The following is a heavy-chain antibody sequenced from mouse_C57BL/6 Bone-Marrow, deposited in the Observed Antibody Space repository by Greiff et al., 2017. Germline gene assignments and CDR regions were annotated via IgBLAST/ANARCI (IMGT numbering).Heavy chain of an antibody. Sequence: QVQLKQSGPELVKPGASVKISCKASGYAFSSSWMNWVKQRPGKGLEWIGRIYPGDGDTNYNGKFKGKATLTADKSSSTAYMQLSSLTSEDSAVYFCARRGGSSYGFAYWGQGTLVTVSA. CDR1: GYAFSSSW. CDR2: IYPGDGDT. CDR3: ARRGGSSYGFAY. J-gene: IGHJ3*01. V-gene: IGHV1-82*01. D-gene: IGHD1-1*01.